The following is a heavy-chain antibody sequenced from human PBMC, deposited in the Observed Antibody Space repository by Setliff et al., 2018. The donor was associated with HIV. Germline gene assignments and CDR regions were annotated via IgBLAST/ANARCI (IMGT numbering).Heavy chain of an antibody. CDR1: GYTFTSYG. CDR2: ISTYNGNT. J-gene: IGHJ4*02. D-gene: IGHD3-3*01. V-gene: IGHV1-18*01. CDR3: ARMQAYYNFWRSTYYFDY. Sequence: GASVKVSCKASGYTFTSYGITWVRQAPGQGLEWMGWISTYNGNTDYAQKLQGRVTMTTDTSTSTAYMELRSLRSDDTAVYFCARMQAYYNFWRSTYYFDYWGQGTPVTVSS.